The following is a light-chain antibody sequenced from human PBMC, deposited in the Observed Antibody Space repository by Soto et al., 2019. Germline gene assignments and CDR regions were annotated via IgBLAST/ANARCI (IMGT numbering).Light chain of an antibody. J-gene: IGLJ2*01. V-gene: IGLV4-69*01. CDR1: SGHSSYA. CDR2: LNSDGSH. CDR3: QTWGTGIQDVV. Sequence: QLVLTQSPSASASLGASVKLTCTLSSGHSSYAIAWHQQQPEKGPRYLMNLNSDGSHNKGDGIPDRFSGSSSGAERYLTISSLRSEDEADYYCQTWGTGIQDVVFGGGTKVTVL.